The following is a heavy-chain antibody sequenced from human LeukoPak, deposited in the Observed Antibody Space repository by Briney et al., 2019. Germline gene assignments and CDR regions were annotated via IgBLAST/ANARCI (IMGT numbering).Heavy chain of an antibody. CDR3: ARVRMRDGSNWFDP. D-gene: IGHD5-24*01. CDR1: GYDFTKYA. Sequence: ASVKVSCKASGYDFTKYAVQWVRQAPGQRLEWMGIINPSGGSTSYAQRFQGRVTMTRDMSTSTAYMELSSLRSEDTAVYYCARVRMRDGSNWFDPWGQGTLVTVSS. J-gene: IGHJ5*02. V-gene: IGHV1-46*01. CDR2: INPSGGST.